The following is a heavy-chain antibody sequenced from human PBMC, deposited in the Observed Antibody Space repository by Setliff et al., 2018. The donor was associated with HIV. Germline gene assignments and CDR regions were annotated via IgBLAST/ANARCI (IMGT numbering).Heavy chain of an antibody. CDR2: IFYSGSA. Sequence: SETLSLTCTVSGGAFNTSSSYWGWIRQPPGKGLEYIGGIFYSGSAYYNPSFKSRVTISVDTSKDQFSLRVTSVTAADTAVYYCARSLVPSGYYYGRHAFDIWGQGTKVTVSS. V-gene: IGHV4-39*07. J-gene: IGHJ3*02. CDR3: ARSLVPSGYYYGRHAFDI. CDR1: GGAFNTSSSY. D-gene: IGHD3-22*01.